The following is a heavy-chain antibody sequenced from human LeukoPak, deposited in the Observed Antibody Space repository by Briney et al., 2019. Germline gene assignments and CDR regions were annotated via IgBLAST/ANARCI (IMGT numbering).Heavy chain of an antibody. CDR2: TSGDEDST. V-gene: IGHV3-23*01. J-gene: IGHJ4*02. Sequence: PGGSLRLSCAASGLTFKNFAMSWVRQAPGKGLEWLAVTSGDEDSTHYADSVRGHFVISTDNSKNTSFLHMNSLRGEDTAVYYCTIVLAGTPVEPIIDLWGQGTLVTVSS. CDR1: GLTFKNFA. CDR3: TIVLAGTPVEPIIDL. D-gene: IGHD1-14*01.